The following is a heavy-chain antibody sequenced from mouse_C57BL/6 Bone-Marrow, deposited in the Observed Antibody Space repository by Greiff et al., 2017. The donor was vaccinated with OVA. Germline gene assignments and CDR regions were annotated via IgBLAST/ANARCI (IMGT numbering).Heavy chain of an antibody. CDR2: INPNNGGT. D-gene: IGHD2-12*01. CDR3: ARVTTKGYYFDY. CDR1: GYTITDYY. V-gene: IGHV1-26*01. J-gene: IGHJ2*01. Sequence: EVKLQQSGPELVKPGASVKISCKASGYTITDYYMNWVKQRHGKSLEWIGAINPNNGGTSYNQKFKGKATLTVDKSSSSAYMERRSLTSEDSAVYYCARVTTKGYYFDYWGQGTTLTVSS.